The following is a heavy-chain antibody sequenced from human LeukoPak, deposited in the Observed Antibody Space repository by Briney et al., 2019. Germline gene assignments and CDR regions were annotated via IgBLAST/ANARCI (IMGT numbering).Heavy chain of an antibody. CDR1: GGSISYYY. Sequence: PSETLSLTCTVSGGSISYYYWSRIRQPPGKGLEWIGYIYYSGSTNYNPSLKSRVTISVATSKNKFSLKLSSVTAADTAVYYCARDLVPDQIGAFDIWGQGTMVTVSS. J-gene: IGHJ3*02. D-gene: IGHD3-3*01. V-gene: IGHV4-59*01. CDR3: ARDLVPDQIGAFDI. CDR2: IYYSGST.